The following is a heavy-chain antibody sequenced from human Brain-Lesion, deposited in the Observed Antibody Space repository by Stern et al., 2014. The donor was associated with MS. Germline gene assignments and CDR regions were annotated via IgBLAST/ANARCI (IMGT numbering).Heavy chain of an antibody. CDR3: ARDVGGAFDY. D-gene: IGHD2-21*01. J-gene: IGHJ4*02. V-gene: IGHV4-34*01. Sequence: QVQLQQWGAGLLKPSETLSLTCGVYGGSFSGYYRTWIRQPPGKGLEWIGEINPSGRTNSNPSLESRVTLSTAKSKHQLSLRLSSATAADTAVYYCARDVGGAFDYWGQGTLVTVSS. CDR1: GGSFSGYY. CDR2: INPSGRT.